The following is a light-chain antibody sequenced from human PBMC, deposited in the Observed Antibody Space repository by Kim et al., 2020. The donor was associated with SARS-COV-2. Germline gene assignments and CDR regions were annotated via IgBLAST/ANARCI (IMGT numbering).Light chain of an antibody. J-gene: IGKJ1*01. Sequence: DIQMTQSPSAMSASVGDRVTITCRASQGISNYLAWFQQKPGKVPKSLIYAASSLQRGVPSRFSGSGSGTEFTLTISSLQPEDFATYYCLQHNNYPLTFGQGTKVDIK. CDR1: QGISNY. CDR3: LQHNNYPLT. CDR2: AAS. V-gene: IGKV1-17*03.